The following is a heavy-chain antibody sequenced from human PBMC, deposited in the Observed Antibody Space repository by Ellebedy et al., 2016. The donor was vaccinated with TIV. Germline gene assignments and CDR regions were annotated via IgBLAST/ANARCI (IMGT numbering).Heavy chain of an antibody. CDR2: IYYSGST. CDR3: ARLRNVVVPAALGVPYYYYGMDV. CDR1: GGSISSYY. J-gene: IGHJ6*02. D-gene: IGHD2-2*01. Sequence: SETLSLTCTVSGGSISSYYWSWIRQSPGKGLEWIGYIYYSGSTNYNPSLKSRVTISVDTSKNQFSLKLSSVTAADTAVYYCARLRNVVVPAALGVPYYYYGMDVWGQGTTVTVSS. V-gene: IGHV4-59*08.